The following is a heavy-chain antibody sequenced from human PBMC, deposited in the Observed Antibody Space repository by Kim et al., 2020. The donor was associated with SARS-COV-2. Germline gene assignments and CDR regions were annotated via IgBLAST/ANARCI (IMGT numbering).Heavy chain of an antibody. J-gene: IGHJ5*02. Sequence: SADSVKGRFTISRDNSKNSLYLQMNSLRAEDTAVYYCAGTMVRGVGWFDPWGQGTLVTVSS. CDR3: AGTMVRGVGWFDP. V-gene: IGHV3-21*01. D-gene: IGHD3-10*01.